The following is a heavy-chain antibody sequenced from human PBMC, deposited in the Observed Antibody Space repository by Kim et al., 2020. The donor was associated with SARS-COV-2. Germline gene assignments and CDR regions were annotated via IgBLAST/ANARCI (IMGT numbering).Heavy chain of an antibody. J-gene: IGHJ4*02. Sequence: GGSLRLSCTASGFTFGDYAMSWVRQAPGKGLEWVGFIRSQAYGGTTDYTASVKGRFTISRDDSKSIAYLQMNSLKTEDTAVYYCTRDDFWSGYYVYWGQGTLVTVAS. D-gene: IGHD3-3*01. CDR2: IRSQAYGGTT. CDR1: GFTFGDYA. V-gene: IGHV3-49*04. CDR3: TRDDFWSGYYVY.